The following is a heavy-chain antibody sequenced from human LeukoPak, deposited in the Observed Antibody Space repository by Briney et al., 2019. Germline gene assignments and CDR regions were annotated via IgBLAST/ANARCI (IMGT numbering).Heavy chain of an antibody. V-gene: IGHV3-33*01. D-gene: IGHD2-21*02. CDR3: ARGSEQMVVTIDY. CDR2: IWYDGSNK. Sequence: GGSLRLSCAAPGFTFSSYGMHWVRQAPGKGLEWVAVIWYDGSNKYYADSVKGRFTISRDNSKNTLYLQMNSLRAEDTAVYYCARGSEQMVVTIDYWGQGTLVTVSS. CDR1: GFTFSSYG. J-gene: IGHJ4*02.